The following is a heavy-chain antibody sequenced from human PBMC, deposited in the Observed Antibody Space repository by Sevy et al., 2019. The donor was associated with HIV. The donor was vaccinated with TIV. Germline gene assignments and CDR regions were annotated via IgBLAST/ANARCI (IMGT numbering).Heavy chain of an antibody. D-gene: IGHD1-26*01. J-gene: IGHJ3*02. Sequence: GGSLRLSCVASGFTFSNYEMNWVRQAPGKGLEWVSYISSSGSSIYYADSVKGRFSISRDNDKNSLFLQVNSLRAEDTAVYYCARDLGSPDAFDIWGQGTMVTVSS. CDR1: GFTFSNYE. CDR2: ISSSGSSI. CDR3: ARDLGSPDAFDI. V-gene: IGHV3-48*03.